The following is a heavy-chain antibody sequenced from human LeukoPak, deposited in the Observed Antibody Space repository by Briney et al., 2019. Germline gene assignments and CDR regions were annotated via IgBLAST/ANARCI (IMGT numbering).Heavy chain of an antibody. J-gene: IGHJ4*02. Sequence: PSETLSLTCTVSGGSISSGGHYWSWIRQHPGKGLEWIGYIYYSGSTYYNPSLKSRVTISVDTSKNQFSLTLSSVTAADTAVYYCARAGTHCSGGSCYSTFDYWGQGTLVTVSS. V-gene: IGHV4-31*03. D-gene: IGHD2-15*01. CDR2: IYYSGST. CDR3: ARAGTHCSGGSCYSTFDY. CDR1: GGSISSGGHY.